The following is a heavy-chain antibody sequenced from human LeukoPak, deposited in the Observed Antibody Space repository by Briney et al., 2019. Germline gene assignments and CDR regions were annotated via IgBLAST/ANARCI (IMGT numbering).Heavy chain of an antibody. J-gene: IGHJ5*02. CDR1: GGSISSSDYY. Sequence: PSETLSLTCTVPGGSISSSDYYWTWIRQPAGKGLEWIGRIYTTGSPNYSPSLKSRVTISVDTSTNQFSLKLTSVTAADTAVYYCARDRGITTARGVPSWFDPWGQGTLVTVSS. CDR2: IYTTGSP. V-gene: IGHV4-61*02. CDR3: ARDRGITTARGVPSWFDP. D-gene: IGHD3-10*01.